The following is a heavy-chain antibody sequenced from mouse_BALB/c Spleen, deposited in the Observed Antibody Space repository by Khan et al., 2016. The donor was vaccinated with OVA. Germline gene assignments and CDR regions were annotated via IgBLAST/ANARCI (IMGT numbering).Heavy chain of an antibody. J-gene: IGHJ4*01. V-gene: IGHV2-6-5*01. Sequence: QMQLEESGPGLVAPSQNLSITCTVSGFSLSDYGVSWICQPPGKGLEWLGVIWGGGSTYYNSALKSRLSISKDNSKSQVFLKMSSLQSDDTAMFYCAKGVWSYYYTLDYWGQGTSVTVSS. CDR3: AKGVWSYYYTLDY. CDR2: IWGGGST. CDR1: GFSLSDYG.